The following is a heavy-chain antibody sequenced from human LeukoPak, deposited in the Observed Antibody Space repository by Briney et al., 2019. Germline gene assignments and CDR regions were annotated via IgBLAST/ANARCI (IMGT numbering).Heavy chain of an antibody. CDR2: IYYSGST. V-gene: IGHV4-59*01. J-gene: IGHJ6*03. D-gene: IGHD1-26*01. Sequence: NASETVSLTCTVTGDSISSYYWSWIRQPPGKGLEWIGYIYYSGSTNYNPSLKSRVTISVDTSKNQFSLKLRSVTAADTAVYYCARGGGLGAYYYYMDVWGKGTTVTISS. CDR3: ARGGGLGAYYYYMDV. CDR1: GDSISSYY.